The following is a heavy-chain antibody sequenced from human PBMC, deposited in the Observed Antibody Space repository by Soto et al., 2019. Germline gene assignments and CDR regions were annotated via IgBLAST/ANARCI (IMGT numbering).Heavy chain of an antibody. CDR3: AGYNWNYYFDP. CDR2: IYHSGST. Sequence: SETLSLTCTVSGGSVRDGSYYWAWLRQPPGKGLEWIGHIYHSGSTIYDPSLKSRVTISIDTSKSQFSLNLNSMTAADTAVYYCAGYNWNYYFDPWGQGTLVTVSS. D-gene: IGHD1-7*01. V-gene: IGHV4-61*01. J-gene: IGHJ5*02. CDR1: GGSVRDGSYY.